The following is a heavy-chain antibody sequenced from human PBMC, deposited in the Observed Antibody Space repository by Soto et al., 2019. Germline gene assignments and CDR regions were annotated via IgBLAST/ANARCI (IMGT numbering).Heavy chain of an antibody. D-gene: IGHD2-8*01. CDR3: AGGRPANGPSGWTMDV. V-gene: IGHV5-51*01. CDR1: GFSFTNYW. Sequence: PGESLKISCKGSGFSFTNYWIAWVRQMSGKGLEWMGIIYPGDSDTRYSPSFQGQVSISADKSISVAYLQWSSLKASDTAVYYCAGGRPANGPSGWTMDVWGLGTTVTVSS. J-gene: IGHJ6*02. CDR2: IYPGDSDT.